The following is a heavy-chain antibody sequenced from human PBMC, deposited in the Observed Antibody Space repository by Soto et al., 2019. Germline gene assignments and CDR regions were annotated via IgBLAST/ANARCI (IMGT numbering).Heavy chain of an antibody. V-gene: IGHV3-9*01. CDR1: GFTFDDYA. CDR2: ISWNSGSI. J-gene: IGHJ6*03. Sequence: GGSLRLSCAASGFTFDDYAMHWVRQAPGKGLEWVSGISWNSGSIGYADSVKGRFTISRDNAKNSLYLQMNSLRAEDTALYYCAKGGGVYYYYYMDVRGKGTTVTVSS. CDR3: AKGGGVYYYYYMDV.